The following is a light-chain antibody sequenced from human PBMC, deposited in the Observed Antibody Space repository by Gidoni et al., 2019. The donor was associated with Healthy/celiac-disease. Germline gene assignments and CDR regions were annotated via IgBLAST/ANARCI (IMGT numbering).Light chain of an antibody. V-gene: IGLV3-1*01. CDR1: KLGDKY. J-gene: IGLJ2*01. Sequence: SYELTQPPSVSVSPGQTASITCSGDKLGDKYACWYQKKPGQSPVLVIYQDSKRPSGIPDRFSGSNSGNTATLTISGTQAMDEADYYCQAWDSSTAVFGGGTKLTVL. CDR2: QDS. CDR3: QAWDSSTAV.